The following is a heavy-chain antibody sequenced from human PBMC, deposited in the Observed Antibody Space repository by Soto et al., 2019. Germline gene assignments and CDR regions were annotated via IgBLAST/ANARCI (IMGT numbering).Heavy chain of an antibody. CDR1: GFTFSSSG. Sequence: QVQLVESGGGVVQPGTSLRLSCAASGFTFSSSGMHWVRQAPGKGLEWVSFISFPGSDKYYADSVKGRFTISRDNSKNTLYLQMNSLTTDDTAVYYCAKDKFGISFYLDYWGQGILVTVSS. V-gene: IGHV3-30*18. CDR3: AKDKFGISFYLDY. J-gene: IGHJ4*02. CDR2: ISFPGSDK. D-gene: IGHD1-20*01.